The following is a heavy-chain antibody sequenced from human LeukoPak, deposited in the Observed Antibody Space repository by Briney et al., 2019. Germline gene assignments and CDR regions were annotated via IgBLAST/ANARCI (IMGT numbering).Heavy chain of an antibody. CDR1: GGTFSSYA. V-gene: IGHV1-46*01. CDR3: ARGGSLAVAPHLYYFDY. D-gene: IGHD6-19*01. J-gene: IGHJ4*02. Sequence: ASVKVSCTASGGTFSSYAISWVRQAPGQGLEWMGIINPSGGSTTYAQNFQGRVTMTRDTSTSAVYMELSSLGSEDTAVYYCARGGSLAVAPHLYYFDYWGQGTLVTVSS. CDR2: INPSGGST.